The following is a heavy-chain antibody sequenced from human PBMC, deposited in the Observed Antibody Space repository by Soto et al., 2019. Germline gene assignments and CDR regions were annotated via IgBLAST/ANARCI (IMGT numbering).Heavy chain of an antibody. CDR1: GGSISSYY. Sequence: NPSETLSLTCTVSGGSISSYYWSWIRQPPGKGLEWIGYIYYSGSTNYNPSLKSRVTISVDTSKNQFSLKLSSVTAADTAVYYCARLGDSSGYYSATAAFDIWGQGTMVTVSS. V-gene: IGHV4-59*08. J-gene: IGHJ3*02. CDR2: IYYSGST. CDR3: ARLGDSSGYYSATAAFDI. D-gene: IGHD3-22*01.